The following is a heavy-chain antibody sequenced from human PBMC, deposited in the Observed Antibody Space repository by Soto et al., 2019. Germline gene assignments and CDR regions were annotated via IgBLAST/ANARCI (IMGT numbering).Heavy chain of an antibody. CDR3: TKTARGYSGYDPLDY. D-gene: IGHD5-12*01. V-gene: IGHV1-2*04. Sequence: ASVKVSCKASGYTFTGYYMHWVRQAPGQGLEWMGWVNPNSGATNYAQKFQGWVTMTRDTSISTAYMELSRLRSDDTAVYYCTKTARGYSGYDPLDYWGQGTLVTVSS. CDR2: VNPNSGAT. J-gene: IGHJ4*02. CDR1: GYTFTGYY.